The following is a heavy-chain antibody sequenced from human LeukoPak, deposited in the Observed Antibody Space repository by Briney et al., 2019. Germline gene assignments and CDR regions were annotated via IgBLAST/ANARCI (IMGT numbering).Heavy chain of an antibody. V-gene: IGHV3-30*18. CDR3: AKDSGYCTNGVCYMTGWFDP. J-gene: IGHJ5*02. Sequence: TGGSLRLSCAASGFTFSSYGMHWVRQAPGKGLEWVAVISYDGSNKYYADSVKGRFTISIDNSKNTLYLQMNSLRAEDTAVYYCAKDSGYCTNGVCYMTGWFDPWGQGTLVTVSS. CDR1: GFTFSSYG. D-gene: IGHD2-8*01. CDR2: ISYDGSNK.